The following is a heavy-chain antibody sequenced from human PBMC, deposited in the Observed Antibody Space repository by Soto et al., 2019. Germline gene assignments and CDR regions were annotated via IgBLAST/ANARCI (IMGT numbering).Heavy chain of an antibody. V-gene: IGHV1-18*04. CDR2: ISAYNGNT. CDR3: ARRGIAAAGYYYYYYFDL. D-gene: IGHD6-13*01. CDR1: GYTFTSYG. J-gene: IGHJ2*01. Sequence: ASVNVSCKASGYTFTSYGISWVRQAPGQGLEWMGWISAYNGNTNYAQKLQGRVTMTTDTSTSTAYMELRSLRSEDTAVYYCARRGIAAAGYYYYYYFDLWGRGTLVTVSS.